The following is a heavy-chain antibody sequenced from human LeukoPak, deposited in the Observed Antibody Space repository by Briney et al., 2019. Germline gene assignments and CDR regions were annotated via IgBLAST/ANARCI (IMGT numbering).Heavy chain of an antibody. CDR3: AREYYYDSSGYPLDYYYYGMDV. CDR1: GYTFTSYY. D-gene: IGHD3-22*01. CDR2: INPSGSST. J-gene: IGHJ6*01. V-gene: IGHV1-46*01. Sequence: ASVKVSCKASGYTFTSYYMHWVRQAPGQGLEWMGIINPSGSSTSYAHKFQGRVTMTRDTSTSTVYMELSSLRSEDTAVYYCAREYYYDSSGYPLDYYYYGMDVWGEGTTVTVSS.